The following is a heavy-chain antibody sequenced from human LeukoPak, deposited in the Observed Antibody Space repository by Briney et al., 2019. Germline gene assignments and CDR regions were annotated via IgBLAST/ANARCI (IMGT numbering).Heavy chain of an antibody. CDR2: IDYSGST. D-gene: IGHD2-15*01. CDR1: GGSISPYY. CDR3: AREGLGYCSGGSCYSRPLDY. Sequence: SETLSLTCTVSGGSISPYYWSWIRQPPGKGLEWIGYIDYSGSTNYNPSLKSRVTISVDTSKNQFSLKLTSVTPADTAVYYCAREGLGYCSGGSCYSRPLDYWGQGTLVTVSS. J-gene: IGHJ4*02. V-gene: IGHV4-59*01.